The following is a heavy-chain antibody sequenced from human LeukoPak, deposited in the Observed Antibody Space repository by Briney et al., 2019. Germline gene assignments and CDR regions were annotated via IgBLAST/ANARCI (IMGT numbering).Heavy chain of an antibody. CDR3: AKGRTSFDY. D-gene: IGHD2-8*01. V-gene: IGHV3-11*05. Sequence: GRSLRLSCAASVFTYSGHYMSWIRRARGKALEWVSCIGGSSSGYTNYADSVKGRFTISRDNAKNSLYLQMDGLRAEDTAVYYCAKGRTSFDYWGQGTLVTVSS. CDR2: IGGSSSGYT. J-gene: IGHJ4*02. CDR1: VFTYSGHY.